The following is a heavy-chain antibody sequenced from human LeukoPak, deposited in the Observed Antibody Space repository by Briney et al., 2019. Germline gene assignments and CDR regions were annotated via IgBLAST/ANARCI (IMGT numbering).Heavy chain of an antibody. Sequence: GASVKVSCKASGGTFSSYAISWVRQAPGQGLEWMGRIIPILGIANYAQKFQGRVTITADKSTSTAYMELSSLRSEDTAVYYCARISGSSWYEGSLDYWGQGTLVTVSS. V-gene: IGHV1-69*04. J-gene: IGHJ4*02. CDR3: ARISGSSWYEGSLDY. D-gene: IGHD6-13*01. CDR2: IIPILGIA. CDR1: GGTFSSYA.